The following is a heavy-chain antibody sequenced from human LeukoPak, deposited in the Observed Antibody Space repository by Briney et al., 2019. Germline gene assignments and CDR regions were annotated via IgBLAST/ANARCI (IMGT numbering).Heavy chain of an antibody. V-gene: IGHV3-30*18. D-gene: IGHD2-2*01. J-gene: IGHJ4*02. CDR2: ISYDGSNK. CDR1: GFTFSSYG. Sequence: GRSLRLSCAASGFTFSSYGMHWVRQAPGKGLEWVAVISYDGSNKYYADSVKGRFTISRDNSKNTLYLQMNSLRAEDTAVYYCAKFGLGXXPAADDYWGQGTLVTVS. CDR3: AKFGLGXXPAADDY.